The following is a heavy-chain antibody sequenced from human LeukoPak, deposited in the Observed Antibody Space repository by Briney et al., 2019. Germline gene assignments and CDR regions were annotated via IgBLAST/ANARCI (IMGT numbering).Heavy chain of an antibody. V-gene: IGHV4-39*01. CDR1: GGFISRNSFY. J-gene: IGHJ4*02. CDR2: IYYSGTT. CDR3: ARNRNCGETDY. D-gene: IGHD1-14*01. Sequence: SETLSLTCTVSGGFISRNSFYWGWIRQPPGKGLAWIGSIYYSGTTYYNPSLKSRLTISVDTSKNQFSLKLNSVTAADTAVYYCARNRNCGETDYWGQGTLVTVSS.